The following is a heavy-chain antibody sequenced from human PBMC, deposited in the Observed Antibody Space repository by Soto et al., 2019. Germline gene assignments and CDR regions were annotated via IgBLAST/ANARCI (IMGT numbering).Heavy chain of an antibody. V-gene: IGHV4-34*01. Sequence: SETLSLTCAVYGGLFSGCYWSWIRQPPGKGLEWIGEINHSGSTNYNPSLKSRVTISVDTSKNQFSLKLSSVTAADTAVYYCAREVYYDSSAHPGEYFQHWGQGTLVTVSS. D-gene: IGHD3-22*01. CDR2: INHSGST. CDR1: GGLFSGCY. J-gene: IGHJ1*01. CDR3: AREVYYDSSAHPGEYFQH.